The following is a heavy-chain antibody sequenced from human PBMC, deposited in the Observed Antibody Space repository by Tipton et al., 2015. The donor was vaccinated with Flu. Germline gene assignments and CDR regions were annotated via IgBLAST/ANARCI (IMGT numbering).Heavy chain of an antibody. CDR2: IYTGGSS. J-gene: IGHJ3*02. Sequence: TLSLTCTVSGGSLSGYYWSWIRQPAGKGLEWIGRIYTGGSSYYNPSLKSRVTMSVDTSKSQFSLRLSSVTAADTAVYYCARDPHKLGGESDAFDIWGRGTMVTVSS. V-gene: IGHV4-4*07. D-gene: IGHD7-27*01. CDR3: ARDPHKLGGESDAFDI. CDR1: GGSLSGYY.